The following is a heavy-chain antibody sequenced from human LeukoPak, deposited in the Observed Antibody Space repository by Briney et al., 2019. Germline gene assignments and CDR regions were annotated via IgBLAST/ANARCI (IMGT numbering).Heavy chain of an antibody. CDR2: IKPDGSEE. V-gene: IGHV3-7*01. CDR1: GFSFSVYW. CDR3: VRNWNLDS. J-gene: IGHJ4*02. D-gene: IGHD1-1*01. Sequence: PGGSLRLSCAASGFSFSVYWMSWVRQVPGRGLEWVANIKPDGSEENYVDSVKGRFTISRDNAKNSLFLQMNSLTAEDTAIYYCVRNWNLDSWGQGTLLTVSS.